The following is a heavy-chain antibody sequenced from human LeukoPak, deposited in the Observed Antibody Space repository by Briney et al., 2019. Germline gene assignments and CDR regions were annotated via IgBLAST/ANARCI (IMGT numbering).Heavy chain of an antibody. V-gene: IGHV3-15*04. J-gene: IGHJ4*02. D-gene: IGHD3-10*01. CDR3: TTTTYQGSGGYYNRG. Sequence: GSLRLSCAASGFTFSEAWMSWVRQAPGKGLEWVGRIESSTDGRTADFAAPVKGRFTISRDDSKNTLYLQMNSLKTEDTAVYYCTTTTYQGSGGYYNRGWGQGTLVIVSS. CDR2: IESSTDGRTA. CDR1: GFTFSEAW.